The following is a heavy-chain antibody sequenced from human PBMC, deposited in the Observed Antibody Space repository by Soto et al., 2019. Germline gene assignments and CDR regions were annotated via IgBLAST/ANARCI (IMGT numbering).Heavy chain of an antibody. CDR3: ATMHTIFRKNWFDP. J-gene: IGHJ5*02. V-gene: IGHV4-39*01. Sequence: SETLSLTCTVSGGSISSSSYYWGWIRQPPGKGLEWIGSIYYSGSTYYNPSLKSRVTISVDTSKNQFSLKLSSVTAADTAVYYCATMHTIFRKNWFDPWGQGTLVTVSS. CDR1: GGSISSSSYY. CDR2: IYYSGST. D-gene: IGHD3-3*01.